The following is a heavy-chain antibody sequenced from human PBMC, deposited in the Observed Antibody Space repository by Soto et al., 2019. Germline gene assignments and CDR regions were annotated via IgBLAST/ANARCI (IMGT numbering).Heavy chain of an antibody. CDR1: GDSIINGIYY. CDR3: VRGADRYRSGL. V-gene: IGHV4-31*03. J-gene: IGHJ4*02. D-gene: IGHD2-21*02. Sequence: QVQVQESGPGLVKPSQTLSLTCTVSGDSIINGIYYWTWIRQHPGKGLEWIGHVHYSGTIYYNPSLRSRFTRSVDTSKTRAARELSSVTAAATPVFHCVRGADRYRSGLWGKGTLVTVSS. CDR2: VHYSGTI.